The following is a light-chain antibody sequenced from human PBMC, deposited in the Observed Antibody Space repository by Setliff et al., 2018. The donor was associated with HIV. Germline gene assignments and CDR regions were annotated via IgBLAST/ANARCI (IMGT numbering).Light chain of an antibody. CDR3: SSYAGSYTSFYV. V-gene: IGLV2-14*01. J-gene: IGLJ1*01. CDR1: SSDVGNYNY. Sequence: QSALTQPASVSGSPGQSITISCTGTSSDVGNYNYVSWYQQHPGKAPKLMIYEVTYRPSGVSNRFSGSKSGNTASLTISGLQAEDEADYYCSSYAGSYTSFYVFGTGTKVTVL. CDR2: EVT.